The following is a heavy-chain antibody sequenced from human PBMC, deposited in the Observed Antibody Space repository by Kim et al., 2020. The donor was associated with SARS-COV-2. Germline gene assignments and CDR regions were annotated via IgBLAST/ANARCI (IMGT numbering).Heavy chain of an antibody. J-gene: IGHJ6*02. CDR3: ARDLDYGGNRNFNYYYYYYGMDD. Sequence: SVKVSCKASGGTFSSYAISWVRQAPGQGLEWMGGIIPIFGTANYAQKFQGRVTITADESTSTAYMELSSLRSEDTAVYYCARDLDYGGNRNFNYYYYYYGMDDWGQGTTVTVSS. V-gene: IGHV1-69*13. D-gene: IGHD4-17*01. CDR2: IIPIFGTA. CDR1: GGTFSSYA.